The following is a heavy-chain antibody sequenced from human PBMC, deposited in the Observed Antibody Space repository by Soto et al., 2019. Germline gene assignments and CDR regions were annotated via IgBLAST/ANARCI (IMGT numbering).Heavy chain of an antibody. CDR3: ARGAVTGTSLFDY. CDR2: INNNGFTI. Sequence: GGSLTLSCTVSGFTFTTYGMNWVRQAPGKGLEWISFINNNGFTIYYADSVKGRFTISRDYAKNSLYLQMDSLRHDDTAVYYCARGAVTGTSLFDYWGLGTLVTVSS. D-gene: IGHD6-19*01. CDR1: GFTFTTYG. J-gene: IGHJ4*02. V-gene: IGHV3-48*02.